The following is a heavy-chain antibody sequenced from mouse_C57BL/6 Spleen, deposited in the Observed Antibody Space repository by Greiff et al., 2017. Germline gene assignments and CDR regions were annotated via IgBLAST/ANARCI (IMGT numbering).Heavy chain of an antibody. CDR3: AISPYGSSHWYFDV. D-gene: IGHD1-1*01. J-gene: IGHJ1*03. CDR2: IYPYNGVS. Sequence: EVNLVESGPELVKPGASVKISCKASGYSFTGYYMHWVKQSHGNILDWIGYIYPYNGVSSYNQKFKGKATLTVDKSSSTAYMELRSLTSEDSAVDDCAISPYGSSHWYFDVWGTGTTVTVSS. V-gene: IGHV1-31*01. CDR1: GYSFTGYY.